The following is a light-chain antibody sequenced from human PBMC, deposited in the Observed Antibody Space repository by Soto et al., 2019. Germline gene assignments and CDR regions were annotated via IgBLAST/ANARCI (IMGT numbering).Light chain of an antibody. V-gene: IGLV2-14*01. CDR3: NSDTGKSTGV. Sequence: QSALTQPASVSGSPGQSITISCTGTSSDVGGYNYVSWYQQHPGKAPKLIIYDVSNRPSGVSNRFSGSKSGNTASLTISGLQAEDEADYYCNSDTGKSTGVFGTGTKVTVL. CDR1: SSDVGGYNY. CDR2: DVS. J-gene: IGLJ1*01.